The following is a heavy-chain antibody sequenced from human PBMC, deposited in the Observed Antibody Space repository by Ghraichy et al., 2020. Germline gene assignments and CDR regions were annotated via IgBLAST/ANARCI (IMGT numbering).Heavy chain of an antibody. V-gene: IGHV4-31*03. J-gene: IGHJ4*02. D-gene: IGHD3-3*01. CDR1: GGSISSGGYY. CDR3: ARGPYDFWSGYYPYYFDY. Sequence: SETLSLTCTVSGGSISSGGYYWSWIRQHPGKGLEWIGYIYYSGSTYYNPSLKSRVTISVDTSKNQFSLKLSSVTAADTAVYYCARGPYDFWSGYYPYYFDYWGQGTLVTVSS. CDR2: IYYSGST.